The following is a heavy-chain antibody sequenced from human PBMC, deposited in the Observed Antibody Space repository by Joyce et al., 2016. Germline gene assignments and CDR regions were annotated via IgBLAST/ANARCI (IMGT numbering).Heavy chain of an antibody. CDR2: MSSSGGTT. J-gene: IGHJ6*02. D-gene: IGHD6-6*01. CDR1: GFTFTNYA. V-gene: IGHV3-23*01. CDR3: AKGPRIAARPNYYYYGMDV. Sequence: EVQLLESGGALVQPGGSLRLSCAASGFTFTNYAMSWVRQAPGGGWGWVSSMSSSGGTTHYADSVKGRFTISRDNSKNTLNLQVNSLRAEDTAIYYCAKGPRIAARPNYYYYGMDVWGQGTTVTVSS.